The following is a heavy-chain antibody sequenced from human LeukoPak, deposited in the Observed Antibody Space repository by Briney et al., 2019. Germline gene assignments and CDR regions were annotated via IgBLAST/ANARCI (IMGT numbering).Heavy chain of an antibody. V-gene: IGHV1-2*02. Sequence: ASVKVSCKASGYTFTGYYMHWVRQAPGQGLEWMGWINPNGGGTNYAQKFQGRVTMTRDTSISTAYMELSRLRSDDTAVYYCASKGDFWSPPLNWGQGTLVTVSS. CDR1: GYTFTGYY. D-gene: IGHD3-3*01. CDR2: INPNGGGT. J-gene: IGHJ4*02. CDR3: ASKGDFWSPPLN.